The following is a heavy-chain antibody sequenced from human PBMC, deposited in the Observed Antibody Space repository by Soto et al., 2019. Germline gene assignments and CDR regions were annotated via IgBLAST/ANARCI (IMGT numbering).Heavy chain of an antibody. V-gene: IGHV4-59*08. Sequence: QVQLQESGPGLVKPSETLSLTCTVSGGSISSYYWSWIRQPPGKGLEWIGYIYYSGSTNYNPSLKSRVTISVDTSKNQFSLKLSSVTATDTAVYYCARWVYDILTGNEYYFDYWGQGTLVTVSS. CDR1: GGSISSYY. D-gene: IGHD3-9*01. CDR3: ARWVYDILTGNEYYFDY. J-gene: IGHJ4*02. CDR2: IYYSGST.